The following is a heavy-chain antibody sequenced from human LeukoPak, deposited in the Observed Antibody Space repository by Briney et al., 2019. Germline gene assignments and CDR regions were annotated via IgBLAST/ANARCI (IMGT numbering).Heavy chain of an antibody. J-gene: IGHJ4*02. D-gene: IGHD6-13*01. CDR1: GFTFSDYY. CDR3: ARESGSLHSSSWYGSLFASRV. Sequence: PGGSLRLSCAASGFTFSDYYMSWIRQAPGKGLEWVSYISSSGSTIYYADSVKGRFTISRDNAKNSLYLQMNSLRAEDTAVYYCARESGSLHSSSWYGSLFASRVGGQGTLVTVSS. V-gene: IGHV3-11*04. CDR2: ISSSGSTI.